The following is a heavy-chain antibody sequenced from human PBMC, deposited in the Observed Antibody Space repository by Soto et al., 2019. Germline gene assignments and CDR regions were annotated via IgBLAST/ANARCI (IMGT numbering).Heavy chain of an antibody. J-gene: IGHJ4*02. V-gene: IGHV3-23*01. Sequence: GGSLRLSCAASGFTFSSYAMSWVRQAPGKGLEWVSAISGSGGSTYYADPVKGRFTISRDNSKNTLYLQMNSLRAEDTAVYYCAKDPEYYYGSGSYYLYWGQGTLVTVSS. D-gene: IGHD3-10*01. CDR3: AKDPEYYYGSGSYYLY. CDR2: ISGSGGST. CDR1: GFTFSSYA.